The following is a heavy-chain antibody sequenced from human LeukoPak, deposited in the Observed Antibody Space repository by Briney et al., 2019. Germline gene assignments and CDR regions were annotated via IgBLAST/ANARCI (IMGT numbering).Heavy chain of an antibody. CDR1: GFTFESQW. Sequence: PGGSLRLPCAASGFTFESQWMSWVRQAPGKGLEWVANIKADGRGIYYVDSVRGRFTISRDNAKKSLYLQMNSLTAEDSAVYYCAALDSARTPLPDWGPGTLVTVSS. J-gene: IGHJ4*02. V-gene: IGHV3-7*01. CDR2: IKADGRGI. D-gene: IGHD5-18*01. CDR3: AALDSARTPLPD.